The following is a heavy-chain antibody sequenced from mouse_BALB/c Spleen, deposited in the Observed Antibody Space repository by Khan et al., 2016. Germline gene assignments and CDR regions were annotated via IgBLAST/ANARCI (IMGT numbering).Heavy chain of an antibody. V-gene: IGHV1-18*01. CDR2: INPNNGAT. Sequence: VQLQQSDPDLVKPGASVKISCKASGYSFTAYYMYWVKQSHGKSLEWIGRINPNNGATTFNQKFKGKAILTVDKSSTTAYMELRSLTSEDTAVDYCATDDDVNWGQGTTLTASS. D-gene: IGHD2-3*01. CDR1: GYSFTAYY. J-gene: IGHJ2*01. CDR3: ATDDDVN.